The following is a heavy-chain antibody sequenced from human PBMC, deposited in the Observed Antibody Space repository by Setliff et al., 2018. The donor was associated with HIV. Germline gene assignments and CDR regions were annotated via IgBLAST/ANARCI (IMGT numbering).Heavy chain of an antibody. CDR1: GGSISSNW. CDR3: ARLPQRGFSYERGKYFDL. V-gene: IGHV4-4*02. CDR2: IYHSGNT. D-gene: IGHD5-18*01. J-gene: IGHJ2*01. Sequence: SETLSLTCAVSGGSISSNWWSWVRQSPGKGLEWIGEIYHSGNTHYNPSLQSRVTISVDTSKNQVSLKLSSVTAADTALYFCARLPQRGFSYERGKYFDLWGRGTLVTVSS.